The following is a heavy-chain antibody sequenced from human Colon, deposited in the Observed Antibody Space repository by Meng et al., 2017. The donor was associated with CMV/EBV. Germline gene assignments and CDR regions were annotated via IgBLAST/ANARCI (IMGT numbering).Heavy chain of an antibody. J-gene: IGHJ4*02. V-gene: IGHV3-7*01. CDR3: GKNRVES. Sequence: GGSLRLSCAASGFSFSNFWMSWVRQAPGKGLEWVANIKEDGSEQFYADSVKGRFTISRDSAKNSLYLQMNSLRAGDTALYYCGKNRVESWGQGTLVTVSS. CDR1: GFSFSNFW. CDR2: IKEDGSEQ. D-gene: IGHD3-10*01.